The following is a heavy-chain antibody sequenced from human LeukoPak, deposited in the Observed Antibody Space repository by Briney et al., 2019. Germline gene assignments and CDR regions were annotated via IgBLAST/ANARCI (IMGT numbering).Heavy chain of an antibody. CDR1: GGSISSYY. J-gene: IGHJ5*02. Sequence: TSETLSLTCTVSGGSISSYYWSWIRQPPGKGLEWIGYIYYSGSTNYNPSLKSRVTISVDTSNNQFSLKLSSVTAADTDVYYCARVNGGYAYVWGSYRYLWFDPWGQGTLVTVSS. D-gene: IGHD3-16*02. V-gene: IGHV4-59*01. CDR3: ARVNGGYAYVWGSYRYLWFDP. CDR2: IYYSGST.